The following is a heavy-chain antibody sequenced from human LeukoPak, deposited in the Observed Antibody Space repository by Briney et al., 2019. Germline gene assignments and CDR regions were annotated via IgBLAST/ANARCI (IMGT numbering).Heavy chain of an antibody. V-gene: IGHV3-64D*06. Sequence: PGGSLRLSCSASGFTFSSYAMHWVRQAPGKGLEYVSATSSNGGSTYYADSVKGRFTISRDNSKNTLYLQMSSLRAEDTAVYYCVKGGITMVRGVIAAFDYWGQRTLVTVSS. CDR3: VKGGITMVRGVIAAFDY. CDR2: TSSNGGST. D-gene: IGHD3-10*01. J-gene: IGHJ4*02. CDR1: GFTFSSYA.